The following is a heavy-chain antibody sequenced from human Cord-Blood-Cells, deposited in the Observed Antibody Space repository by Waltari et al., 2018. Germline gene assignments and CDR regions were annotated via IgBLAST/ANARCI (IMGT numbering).Heavy chain of an antibody. CDR1: GGPFSVSA. Sequence: QVQLVQSGAEVKKPGSSVKVSCRASGGPFSVSAISWLCEAPGQGLEWMGGIIPIFGTANYAQKFQGRVTITADESTSTAYMELSSLRSEDTAVYYCARSPGYSSSWNWFDPWGQGTLVTVSS. V-gene: IGHV1-69*01. J-gene: IGHJ5*02. D-gene: IGHD6-13*01. CDR2: IIPIFGTA. CDR3: ARSPGYSSSWNWFDP.